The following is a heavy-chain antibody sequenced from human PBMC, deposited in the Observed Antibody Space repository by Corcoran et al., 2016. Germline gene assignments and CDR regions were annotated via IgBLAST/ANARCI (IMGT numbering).Heavy chain of an antibody. D-gene: IGHD3-9*01. V-gene: IGHV3-15*07. CDR1: GFTFSNAW. CDR3: TTAVSTYYDILTGYYKDAFDI. Sequence: EVQLVESGGGLVKPGGSLRLSCAASGFTFSNAWMNWVRQAPGKGLEWVGRIKSKTDGGTTDYAAPVKGRFTISRADSKNMLYLQMNSLKTEDTAVYYCTTAVSTYYDILTGYYKDAFDIWGQGTMVTVSS. CDR2: IKSKTDGGTT. J-gene: IGHJ3*02.